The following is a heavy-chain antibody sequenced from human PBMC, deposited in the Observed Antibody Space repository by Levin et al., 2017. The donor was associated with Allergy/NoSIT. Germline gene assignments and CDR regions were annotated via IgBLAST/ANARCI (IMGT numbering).Heavy chain of an antibody. J-gene: IGHJ4*02. CDR3: AKDRRVWFGESACLDY. CDR1: GFTFSSYG. CDR2: ISYDGSNK. Sequence: GGSLRLSCAASGFTFSSYGMHWVRQAPGKGLEWVAVISYDGSNKYYADSVKGRFTISRDNSKNTLYLQMNSLRAEDTAVYYCAKDRRVWFGESACLDYWGQGTLVTVSS. D-gene: IGHD3-10*01. V-gene: IGHV3-30*18.